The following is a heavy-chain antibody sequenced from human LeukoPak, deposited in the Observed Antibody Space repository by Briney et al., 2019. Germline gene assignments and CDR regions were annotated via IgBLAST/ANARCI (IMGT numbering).Heavy chain of an antibody. J-gene: IGHJ4*02. Sequence: ASVKVSCKASGYTFTGYYMHWVRQAPGQGLEWMGWINPNSGGTNYAQKFQGRVTMTRDTSISTAYMELSRLRSDDTAVYYCAKDGDYCGGDCYLFDYWGQGTLVTVSS. V-gene: IGHV1-2*02. D-gene: IGHD2-21*02. CDR1: GYTFTGYY. CDR3: AKDGDYCGGDCYLFDY. CDR2: INPNSGGT.